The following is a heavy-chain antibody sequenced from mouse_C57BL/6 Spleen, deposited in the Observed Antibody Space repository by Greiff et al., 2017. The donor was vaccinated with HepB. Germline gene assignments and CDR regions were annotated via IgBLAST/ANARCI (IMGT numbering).Heavy chain of an antibody. D-gene: IGHD1-1*01. V-gene: IGHV1-81*01. Sequence: QVQLKESGAELARPGASVKLSCKASGYTFTSYGISWVKQRTGQGLEWIGEIYPRSGNTYYNEKFKGKATLTADKSSSTAYMELRSLTSEDSAVYFCARITTVVGDYFDYWGQGTTLTVSS. CDR3: ARITTVVGDYFDY. J-gene: IGHJ2*01. CDR2: IYPRSGNT. CDR1: GYTFTSYG.